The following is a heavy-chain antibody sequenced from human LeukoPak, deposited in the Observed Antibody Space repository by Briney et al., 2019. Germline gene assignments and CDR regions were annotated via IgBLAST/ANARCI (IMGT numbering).Heavy chain of an antibody. CDR1: GGSINSGGYS. CDR2: IWHSGTT. CDR3: ARMDTTMALDY. V-gene: IGHV4-30-2*01. Sequence: PSETLSLTCVVSGGSINSGGYSWTWIRQPPGKGLEWIGYIWHSGTTYYNSSLRSRGAISIDRSKNHFSLKLNSVTAADTAVYYCARMDTTMALDYWGRGALVTVSS. J-gene: IGHJ4*02. D-gene: IGHD5-18*01.